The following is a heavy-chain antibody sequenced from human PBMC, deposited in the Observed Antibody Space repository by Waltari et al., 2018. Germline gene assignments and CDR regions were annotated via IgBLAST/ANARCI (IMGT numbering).Heavy chain of an antibody. Sequence: QVQLQESGPGLVKPSQTLSLTCTVSGGSISSGSYYWSWIRQPAGKGLEWIGRIYTSGSTNYNPSLKSRVTISVDTSKNQFSLKLSSVTAADTAVYYCARGGGRWELKSAFDIWGQGTMVTVSS. CDR3: ARGGGRWELKSAFDI. CDR1: GGSISSGSYY. V-gene: IGHV4-61*02. CDR2: IYTSGST. J-gene: IGHJ3*02. D-gene: IGHD1-26*01.